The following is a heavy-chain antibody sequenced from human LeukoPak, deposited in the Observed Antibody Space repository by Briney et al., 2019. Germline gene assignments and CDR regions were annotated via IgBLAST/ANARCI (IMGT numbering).Heavy chain of an antibody. CDR2: IYYSGSN. J-gene: IGHJ3*02. CDR1: GGSISSGDYY. V-gene: IGHV4-30-4*08. D-gene: IGHD3-22*01. CDR3: ARADYYDSSGYMPLDAFDI. Sequence: SQTLSLTCTVSGGSISSGDYYWSWIRQPPGMGLDWSGYIYYSGSNYYNPSLKSRVTISVDTSKNQFSLKLSSVTAADTAVYYCARADYYDSSGYMPLDAFDIWGQGTMVTVSS.